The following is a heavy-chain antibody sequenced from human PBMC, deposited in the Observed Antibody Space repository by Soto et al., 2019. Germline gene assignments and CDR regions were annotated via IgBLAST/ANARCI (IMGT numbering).Heavy chain of an antibody. CDR1: GFTFSIYA. J-gene: IGHJ4*02. CDR2: ISGSGDYT. Sequence: EVQLLESGGGLVQPGGSLRLSCAASGFTFSIYAMSWVRQAPGKGLEWVSAISGSGDYTYYADSVKGRFAISRDNSNNTLYLQMNSLRAEDTAVYYCAKVLKAVAGAYDYWGQGTLVTVSS. CDR3: AKVLKAVAGAYDY. D-gene: IGHD6-19*01. V-gene: IGHV3-23*01.